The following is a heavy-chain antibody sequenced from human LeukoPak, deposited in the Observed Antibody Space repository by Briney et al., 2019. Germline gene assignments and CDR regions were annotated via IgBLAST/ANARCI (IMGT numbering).Heavy chain of an antibody. CDR1: GYTFTSYY. CDR3: ATDLQSAAAYYYGMDV. D-gene: IGHD6-13*01. V-gene: IGHV1-24*01. J-gene: IGHJ6*02. Sequence: ASVKVSCKASGYTFTSYYMHWVRQAPGKGLEWMGGFDPEDGETIYAQKFQGRVTMTEDTSTDTAYMELSSLRSEDTAVYYCATDLQSAAAYYYGMDVWGQGTTVTVSS. CDR2: FDPEDGET.